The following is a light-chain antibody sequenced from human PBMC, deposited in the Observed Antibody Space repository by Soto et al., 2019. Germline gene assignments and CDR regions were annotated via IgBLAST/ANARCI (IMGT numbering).Light chain of an antibody. J-gene: IGKJ2*01. CDR3: QQYYLWPPEYT. CDR2: GAS. CDR1: QSISTN. Sequence: EIVMTQSPATLSASPGDRATLSCRASQSISTNVAWYQQRPGQAPRLLIYGASTRATDITARFSANGSGTEFTLTISSLQSEDFAVYYCQQYYLWPPEYTFGQGTKLEI. V-gene: IGKV3-15*01.